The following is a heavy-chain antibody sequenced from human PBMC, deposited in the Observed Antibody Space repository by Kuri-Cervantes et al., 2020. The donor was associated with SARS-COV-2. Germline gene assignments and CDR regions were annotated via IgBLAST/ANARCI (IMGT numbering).Heavy chain of an antibody. CDR3: ARVRGDYVP. D-gene: IGHD3-16*01. J-gene: IGHJ5*02. CDR1: GFTVSSNY. V-gene: IGHV3-53*01. Sequence: GESLKISCAASGFTVSSNYMSWVHQAPGKGLEWVSLIYSGGSTYYADSVKGRFTISRDNSKNTLYLQMNSLRAEDTAVYYCARVRGDYVPWGQGTLVTVSS. CDR2: IYSGGST.